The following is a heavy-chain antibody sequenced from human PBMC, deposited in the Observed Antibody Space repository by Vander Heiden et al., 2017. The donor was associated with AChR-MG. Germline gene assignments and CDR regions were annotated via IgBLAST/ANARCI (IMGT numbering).Heavy chain of an antibody. J-gene: IGHJ3*02. CDR2: ISSTSSTI. CDR1: GFPFSSYS. V-gene: IGHV3-48*01. Sequence: EVQLVESGGGLVQPGGSLRLPCAASGFPFSSYSMFWVRQAPGKGLELVSYISSTSSTIYYADSVKGRFTISRDNAKNSLYLQMNSLRAEDTAFYYCARDAGSGSQPFDIWGQGTMVAVSS. D-gene: IGHD3-10*01. CDR3: ARDAGSGSQPFDI.